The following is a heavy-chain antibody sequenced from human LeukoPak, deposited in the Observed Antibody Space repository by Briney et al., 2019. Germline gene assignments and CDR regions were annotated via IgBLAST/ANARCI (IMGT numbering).Heavy chain of an antibody. CDR1: GGTFSSYA. D-gene: IGHD6-6*01. CDR3: AGYIAANYYYYYGMDV. Sequence: ASVKVSCKASGGTFSSYAISWVRQAPGQGLEWMGGIIPIFGTANYAQKFQGRVMITADESTSTAYMELSSLRSEDTAVYYCAGYIAANYYYYYGMDVWGQGTTVTVSS. V-gene: IGHV1-69*13. CDR2: IIPIFGTA. J-gene: IGHJ6*02.